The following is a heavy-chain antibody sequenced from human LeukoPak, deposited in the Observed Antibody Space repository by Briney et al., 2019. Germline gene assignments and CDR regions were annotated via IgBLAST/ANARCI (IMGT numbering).Heavy chain of an antibody. CDR1: GYTFTSYY. V-gene: IGHV1-46*01. CDR3: ATDGITGTTQLAFDI. J-gene: IGHJ3*02. Sequence: ASVKVSCKASGYTFTSYYMHWVRQAPGQGLEWMGIINPSGGSTSYAQKFQGRVTMTRDMSTSTVYMELSSLRSEDTAVYYCATDGITGTTQLAFDIWGQGTMVTVSS. CDR2: INPSGGST. D-gene: IGHD1-7*01.